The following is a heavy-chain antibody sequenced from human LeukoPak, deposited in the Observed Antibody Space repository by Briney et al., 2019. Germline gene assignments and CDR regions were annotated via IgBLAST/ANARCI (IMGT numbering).Heavy chain of an antibody. Sequence: ASVKVSCKASGYTFTSHGISWVRQAPGQGLEWMGWISAYNGNTNYAQKLQGRVTMTTDTSTSTAYMELRSLRSDDTAVYYCARAGDILTGYLQNDYWGQGTLVTVSS. CDR2: ISAYNGNT. CDR3: ARAGDILTGYLQNDY. V-gene: IGHV1-18*01. J-gene: IGHJ4*02. D-gene: IGHD3-9*01. CDR1: GYTFTSHG.